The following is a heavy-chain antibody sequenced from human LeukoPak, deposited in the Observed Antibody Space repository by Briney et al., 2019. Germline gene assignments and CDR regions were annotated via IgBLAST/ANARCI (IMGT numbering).Heavy chain of an antibody. CDR3: AKRLWSPDY. Sequence: GGTLRLSCAASGFTFSTYGMSWVRQAAGKGLEWVSGISGSGGSTYYADSVKGRFTISRDNSQNTLYLQMNSLRAEDTAVYYCAKRLWSPDYWGQGTLVTVSS. CDR2: ISGSGGST. V-gene: IGHV3-23*01. J-gene: IGHJ4*02. D-gene: IGHD3-10*01. CDR1: GFTFSTYG.